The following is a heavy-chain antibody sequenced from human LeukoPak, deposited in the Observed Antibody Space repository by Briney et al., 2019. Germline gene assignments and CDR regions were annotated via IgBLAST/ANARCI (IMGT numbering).Heavy chain of an antibody. CDR1: GFTFSSYS. D-gene: IGHD1-26*01. CDR2: ISSSSSYI. Sequence: GGSLRLSCAASGFTFSSYSMNWVRQAPGKGREWVSSISSSSSYIYYADSVKGRFTISRDNAKNSLYLQMNSLRAEDTAVYYCARDQSRGLVGASPDAFDIWGQGTMVTVSS. V-gene: IGHV3-21*01. J-gene: IGHJ3*02. CDR3: ARDQSRGLVGASPDAFDI.